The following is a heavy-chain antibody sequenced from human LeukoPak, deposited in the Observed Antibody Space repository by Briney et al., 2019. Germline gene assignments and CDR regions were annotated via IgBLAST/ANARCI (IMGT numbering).Heavy chain of an antibody. J-gene: IGHJ4*02. D-gene: IGHD6-13*01. CDR2: IYHSGST. V-gene: IGHV4-30-2*01. CDR1: GGSISSGGYY. CDR3: ARTYSSSLYYFDY. Sequence: SQTLSLTCTVSGGSISSGGYYWSWIRQPPGKGLEWIGYIYHSGSTYYNPSLKSRVTISVDRSKNQFSLKLSSVTAADTAVYYCARTYSSSLYYFDYWGQGTLVTVS.